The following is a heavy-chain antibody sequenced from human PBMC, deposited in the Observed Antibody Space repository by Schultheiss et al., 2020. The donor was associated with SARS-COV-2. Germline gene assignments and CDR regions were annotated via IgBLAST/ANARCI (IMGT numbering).Heavy chain of an antibody. V-gene: IGHV4-30-4*01. J-gene: IGHJ4*02. CDR3: GRMNLYSFDY. CDR1: GGPISRGDSY. D-gene: IGHD1-14*01. CDR2: IHYSGTT. Sequence: SQTLSLTCSVSGGPISRGDSYWTWVRQSPGKGLEWIGYIHYSGTTYYNSSLKSRVTISVDTSKNQFSLRLSSVTAADTAVYFCGRMNLYSFDYWGRGTLVTVSS.